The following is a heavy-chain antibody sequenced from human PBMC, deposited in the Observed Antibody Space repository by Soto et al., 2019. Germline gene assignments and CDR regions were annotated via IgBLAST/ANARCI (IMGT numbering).Heavy chain of an antibody. D-gene: IGHD3-16*02. CDR2: IIPILGIA. J-gene: IGHJ5*02. V-gene: IGHV1-69*04. Sequence: ASVKVSCKASGGTFSSYTISWVRQAPGQGLEWMGRIIPILGIANYAQKFQGRVTITADESTSTAYMELRSLRSDDTAVYYCARDDSIVPGWFDPWGQGTLVTVSS. CDR1: GGTFSSYT. CDR3: ARDDSIVPGWFDP.